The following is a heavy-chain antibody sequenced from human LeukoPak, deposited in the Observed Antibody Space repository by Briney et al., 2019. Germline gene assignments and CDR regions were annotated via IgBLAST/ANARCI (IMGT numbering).Heavy chain of an antibody. CDR1: GGSFSGHY. V-gene: IGHV4-34*01. J-gene: IGHJ4*02. CDR2: INHSGST. D-gene: IGHD1-26*01. CDR3: ARDHSGSYYDYDY. Sequence: SETLSLTCAVYGGSFSGHYWSWIRQPPGKGLEWIGEINHSGSTNYNPSLKSRVTISVDTSKNQFSLKLSSVTAADTAVYYCARDHSGSYYDYDYWGQGTLVTVSS.